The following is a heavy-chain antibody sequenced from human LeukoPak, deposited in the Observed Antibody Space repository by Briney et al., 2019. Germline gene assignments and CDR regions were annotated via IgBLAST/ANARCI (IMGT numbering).Heavy chain of an antibody. J-gene: IGHJ4*02. D-gene: IGHD3-22*01. CDR1: GGSISSYY. V-gene: IGHV4-59*08. CDR3: ARHRRYDSSGYYGFAVDY. CDR2: IYYSGST. Sequence: SETLSLTCTVSGGSISSYYWSWIRQPPGKGLEWIGYIYYSGSTNYNPSLKSRVTISVDTSKNQFSLKLSSVTAADTAVYYCARHRRYDSSGYYGFAVDYWGQGTLVTVSS.